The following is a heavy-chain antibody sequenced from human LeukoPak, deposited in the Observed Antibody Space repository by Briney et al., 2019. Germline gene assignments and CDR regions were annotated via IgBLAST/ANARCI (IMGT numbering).Heavy chain of an antibody. Sequence: ASVKVSCKASGYTFTSYGISWVRQAPGQGLEWMGWINAYNGNTNYAQKLQGRVTLTTDTSTSTAYMELRSLRSDDTAVYYCARTRRDGYLNWFDPWGQGTLVTVSS. CDR2: INAYNGNT. D-gene: IGHD5-24*01. J-gene: IGHJ5*02. V-gene: IGHV1-18*01. CDR1: GYTFTSYG. CDR3: ARTRRDGYLNWFDP.